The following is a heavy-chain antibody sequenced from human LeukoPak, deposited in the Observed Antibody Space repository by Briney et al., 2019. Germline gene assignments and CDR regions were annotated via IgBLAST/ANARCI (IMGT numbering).Heavy chain of an antibody. J-gene: IGHJ4*02. D-gene: IGHD3-22*01. V-gene: IGHV4-59*01. CDR3: ARVYYDSSGYFAFDY. Sequence: SETLSLTCTVSGGSISSYYWSWIRQPPGKGLEWIGYIYYSGSTNYNPSLKSRVTISVDTSKNQFSLKLSSVTAADTAVYYCARVYYDSSGYFAFDYWGQGTLVTVSS. CDR2: IYYSGST. CDR1: GGSISSYY.